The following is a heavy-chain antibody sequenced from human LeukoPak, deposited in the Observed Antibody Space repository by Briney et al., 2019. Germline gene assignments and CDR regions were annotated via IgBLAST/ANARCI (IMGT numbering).Heavy chain of an antibody. V-gene: IGHV4-39*01. J-gene: IGHJ4*02. Sequence: SETLSLTCTVSGGSISSSSYYRGWIRQPPGKGLEWIGSIYYSGSTYYNPSLKSRVTISVDTSKNQFSLKLSSVTAADTAVYYCAGGDYYGSAPSDYWGQGTLVTVSS. CDR1: GGSISSSSYY. D-gene: IGHD3-10*01. CDR2: IYYSGST. CDR3: AGGDYYGSAPSDY.